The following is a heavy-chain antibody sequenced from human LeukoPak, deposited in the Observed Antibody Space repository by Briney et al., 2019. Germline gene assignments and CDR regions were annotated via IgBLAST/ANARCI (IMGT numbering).Heavy chain of an antibody. Sequence: GGSLRLSCAASGFTFSNYWMNWVRQAPGKGLEGVANIKQDGGENYYVDSVKGRFTISRDNAKNSLYLQMNSLRAEDTAVYYCAKSFEGPRVNWFDPWGQGTLVTVSS. CDR1: GFTFSNYW. J-gene: IGHJ5*02. D-gene: IGHD2/OR15-2a*01. CDR3: AKSFEGPRVNWFDP. V-gene: IGHV3-7*01. CDR2: IKQDGGEN.